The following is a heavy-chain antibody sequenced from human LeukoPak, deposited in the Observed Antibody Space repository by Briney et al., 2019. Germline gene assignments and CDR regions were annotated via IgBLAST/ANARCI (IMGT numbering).Heavy chain of an antibody. D-gene: IGHD2-15*01. CDR2: IYYSGST. J-gene: IGHJ4*02. CDR3: ARHVRYSPTYFDY. Sequence: SETLSLTCTVSGGSISSYYWSWIRQPPGKGLEWIGYIYYSGSTNYNPSLKSRVTISVDTSKNQFSLKLSSVTAADTAVYYCARHVRYSPTYFDYWGQGTLVTVSS. V-gene: IGHV4-59*08. CDR1: GGSISSYY.